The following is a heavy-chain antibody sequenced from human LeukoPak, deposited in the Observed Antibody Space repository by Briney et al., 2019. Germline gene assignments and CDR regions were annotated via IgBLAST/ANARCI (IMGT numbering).Heavy chain of an antibody. CDR2: ISYDGSNK. Sequence: GGSLRLSCAASGFTFSSYGMHWVRQAPGKGLEWVAVISYDGSNKYYADSVKGRFTISRDNSKNTLYLQMNSLRAEDTAVYYCAKSSGYGSGSCPDYWGREPWSPSPQ. D-gene: IGHD3-10*01. V-gene: IGHV3-30*18. J-gene: IGHJ4*02. CDR1: GFTFSSYG. CDR3: AKSSGYGSGSCPDY.